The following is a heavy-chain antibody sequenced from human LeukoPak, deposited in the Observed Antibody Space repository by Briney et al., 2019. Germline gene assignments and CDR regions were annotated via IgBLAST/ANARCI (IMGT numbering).Heavy chain of an antibody. CDR1: GFCFSSYE. CDR3: ARVSRVTTNFDY. J-gene: IGHJ4*02. CDR2: ISSGGTI. D-gene: IGHD1-1*01. V-gene: IGHV3-48*03. Sequence: GGSLRLSCEASGFCFSSYEMNWVRQAPGKGLEWISYISSGGTIYYAESVKGRFTISRDNAKNSLYLQMKSLRAEDTAVYYCARVSRVTTNFDYWGQGTLVTVSS.